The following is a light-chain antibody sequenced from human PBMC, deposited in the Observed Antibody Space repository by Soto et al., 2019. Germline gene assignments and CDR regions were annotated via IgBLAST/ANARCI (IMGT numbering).Light chain of an antibody. CDR3: QHRMNWPLT. Sequence: EIVMTQSPATLSVSPGESATLSCRASQSVSSSYLAWHQQTPGQAPSLLIYDASNRATGIPARFSGSGSETDFTLTISSLEPEDFAVYYCQHRMNWPLTFGQGTRLEIK. CDR1: QSVSSSY. V-gene: IGKV3D-20*02. J-gene: IGKJ5*01. CDR2: DAS.